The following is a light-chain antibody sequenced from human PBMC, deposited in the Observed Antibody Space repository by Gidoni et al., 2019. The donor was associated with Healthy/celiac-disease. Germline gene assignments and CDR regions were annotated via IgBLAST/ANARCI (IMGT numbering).Light chain of an antibody. Sequence: QLVLTPSPSASASLVSSVKLTCTLSSGHSSYAIAWHQQQPEKGPRYLMKLNSDGSHSKGDGIPDRFSGSSSGAERYLTISSLQSEDEADYYCQTWGTGIHVFGGGTKLTVL. CDR2: LNSDGSH. J-gene: IGLJ3*02. CDR1: SGHSSYA. V-gene: IGLV4-69*01. CDR3: QTWGTGIHV.